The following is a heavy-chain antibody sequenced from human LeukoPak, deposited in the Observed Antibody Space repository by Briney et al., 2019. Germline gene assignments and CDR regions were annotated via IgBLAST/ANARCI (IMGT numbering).Heavy chain of an antibody. Sequence: PGGSLRLACAASGFTFSSYSMNWVRQAPGKGLEWVSSISSSSSYIYYADSVKGRFTISRDNAKNSLYLQMNSLRAEDTAVYYCARVGATSGAFDIWGQGTVVTVPS. CDR3: ARVGATSGAFDI. V-gene: IGHV3-21*01. D-gene: IGHD1-26*01. CDR2: ISSSSSYI. CDR1: GFTFSSYS. J-gene: IGHJ3*02.